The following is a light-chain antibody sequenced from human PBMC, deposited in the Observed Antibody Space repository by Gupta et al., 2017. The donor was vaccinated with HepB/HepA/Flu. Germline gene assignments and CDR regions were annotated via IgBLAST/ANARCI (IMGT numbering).Light chain of an antibody. CDR2: EIS. V-gene: IGKV2D-29*01. Sequence: IVMTQTPLSLSVTPGQPASMSCKSSQSLLHSDGKTYLHWYLQKPGQPPQLLIYEISNRVSGVPDTFSVRGAVTDFTLKISRVEAEDVGVYYCMQRVQSPSSFGQGTKLDIK. J-gene: IGKJ2*04. CDR1: QSLLHSDGKTY. CDR3: MQRVQSPSS.